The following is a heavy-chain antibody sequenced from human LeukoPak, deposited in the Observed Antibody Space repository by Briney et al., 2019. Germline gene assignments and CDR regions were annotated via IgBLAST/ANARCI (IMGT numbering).Heavy chain of an antibody. Sequence: GASVKVSCKASGGTVSSYAISWVRQAPGQGLEWMGRIIPILGIANYAQKFQGRVTITADKSTSTAYMELSSLRSEDTAVYYCAREEIGPRPDAFDIWGQGTMVTVSS. CDR3: AREEIGPRPDAFDI. J-gene: IGHJ3*02. CDR2: IIPILGIA. CDR1: GGTVSSYA. V-gene: IGHV1-69*04. D-gene: IGHD2/OR15-2a*01.